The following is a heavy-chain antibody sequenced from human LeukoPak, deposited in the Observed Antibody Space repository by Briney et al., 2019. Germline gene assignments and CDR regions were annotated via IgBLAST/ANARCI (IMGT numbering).Heavy chain of an antibody. Sequence: SETLSLTCTVSGGSISSYYWSWIRQPPGKGLEWIGYIYYSGSTNYNPSLKSRVTISVDTSKNQFSLKLSSVTAADTAAYYCARSREDFWSGYYDYWGQGTLVTVSS. V-gene: IGHV4-59*01. J-gene: IGHJ4*02. CDR2: IYYSGST. CDR3: ARSREDFWSGYYDY. CDR1: GGSISSYY. D-gene: IGHD3-3*01.